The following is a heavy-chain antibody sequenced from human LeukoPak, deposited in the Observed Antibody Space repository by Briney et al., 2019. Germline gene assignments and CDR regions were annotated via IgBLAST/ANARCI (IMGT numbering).Heavy chain of an antibody. V-gene: IGHV3-30*07. CDR1: GFTFTNAG. D-gene: IGHD3-16*01. Sequence: GGSLRLSWAGSGFTFTNAGIHWVRLAAGKGLEWVSFISHDGTNKYYSDSVDGRFTVSRPNSQNTVYLQMNSLRAEDTAVYYCAKGSSWGGRYYFDYWGQGTLVTVSS. CDR2: ISHDGTNK. J-gene: IGHJ4*02. CDR3: AKGSSWGGRYYFDY.